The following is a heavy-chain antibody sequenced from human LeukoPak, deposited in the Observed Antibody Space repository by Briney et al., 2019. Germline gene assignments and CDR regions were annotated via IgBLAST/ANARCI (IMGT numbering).Heavy chain of an antibody. J-gene: IGHJ6*02. V-gene: IGHV1-46*01. CDR2: INPSSLGT. D-gene: IGHD3-3*01. CDR3: ARALRIETFGVRRYYYHAMNV. Sequence: ASVTVSCKASGYTFTNYYMHWVRQAPGQGLEWVGVINPSSLGTTYAQRFQGRATMTTDTSTSTVYMDLSSLRSEDTAVYYCARALRIETFGVRRYYYHAMNVWGQGTTVTVSS. CDR1: GYTFTNYY.